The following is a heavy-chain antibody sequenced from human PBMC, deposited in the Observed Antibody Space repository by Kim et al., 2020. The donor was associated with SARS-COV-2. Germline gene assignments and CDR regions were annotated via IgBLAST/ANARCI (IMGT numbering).Heavy chain of an antibody. J-gene: IGHJ5*01. V-gene: IGHV4-39*07. CDR3: ATEISGTKAHTIDS. Sequence: SETLSLTCTVSGDSIRTGRFFWGWVRQPPGKGLEWIGSLNYGGTTYYSPSLRSRATISVDTSRNQFSLTLRSVTAADTAVYYCATEISGTKAHTIDSWG. CDR1: GDSIRTGRFF. CDR2: LNYGGTT. D-gene: IGHD3-3*02.